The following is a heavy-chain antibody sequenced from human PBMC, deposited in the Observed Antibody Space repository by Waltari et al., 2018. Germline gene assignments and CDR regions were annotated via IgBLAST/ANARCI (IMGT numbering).Heavy chain of an antibody. CDR3: AREIAVTGQYYFDY. CDR2: INRDGSTT. Sequence: EVQLVESGGDSVQPGGSLRLSCAVSGFTFISYWMHWVRQDPGKGLVWVSRINRDGSTTTYADSVKSRFTISRDNAKNTLYLQMNSLRAEDTAVYYCAREIAVTGQYYFDYWGQGTLVTVSS. V-gene: IGHV3-74*01. D-gene: IGHD6-13*01. J-gene: IGHJ4*02. CDR1: GFTFISYW.